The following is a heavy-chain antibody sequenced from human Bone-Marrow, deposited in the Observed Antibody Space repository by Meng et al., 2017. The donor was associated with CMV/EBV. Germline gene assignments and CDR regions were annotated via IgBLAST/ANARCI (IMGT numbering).Heavy chain of an antibody. CDR3: AKSMYCSGGSCYPLDY. CDR1: GFTFSSYG. J-gene: IGHJ4*02. CDR2: IRYDGSNK. Sequence: GGSQRLSCAASGFTFSSYGMHWVRQAPGKGLEWVAFIRYDGSNKYYADSVKGRFTISRDNSKNTLYLQMNSLRAEDTAVYYCAKSMYCSGGSCYPLDYWGQGTLVTVSS. V-gene: IGHV3-30*02. D-gene: IGHD2-15*01.